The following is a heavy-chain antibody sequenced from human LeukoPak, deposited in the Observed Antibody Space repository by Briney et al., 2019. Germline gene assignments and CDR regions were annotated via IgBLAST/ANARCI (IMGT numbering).Heavy chain of an antibody. CDR3: ARLFGGVTTFDF. Sequence: GGSLRLSCTASGFTFGDFAINWVRQAPGKGLQWIGFIRVKAFGGTTAYAASVQGRFTISRDDSKSIAYLQMNSLRAEDTAPYYCARLFGGVTTFDFWGQGALVTVSS. CDR2: IRVKAFGGTT. V-gene: IGHV3-49*04. CDR1: GFTFGDFA. J-gene: IGHJ4*02. D-gene: IGHD2-8*02.